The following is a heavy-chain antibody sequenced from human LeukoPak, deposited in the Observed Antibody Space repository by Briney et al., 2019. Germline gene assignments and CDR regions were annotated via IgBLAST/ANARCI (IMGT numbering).Heavy chain of an antibody. J-gene: IGHJ4*02. CDR3: AKGYCSSTGCHLDY. D-gene: IGHD2-2*01. V-gene: IGHV3-23*01. CDR1: GFTFSSYA. Sequence: GGSLRLSCAASGFTFSSYAMSWVRQAPGKGLEWVSAISGSGGSTYYADSVKGRFTISRDNSKNSLYLQMNSLRAEDTALYYCAKGYCSSTGCHLDYWGQGTLVTVSS. CDR2: ISGSGGST.